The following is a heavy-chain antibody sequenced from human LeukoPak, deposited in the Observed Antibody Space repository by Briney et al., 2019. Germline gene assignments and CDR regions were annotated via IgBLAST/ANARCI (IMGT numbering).Heavy chain of an antibody. CDR1: GYTFTSYG. CDR2: ISAYNGNT. CDR3: ARKFRARYDFGSGSYYKPFTYYYMDV. V-gene: IGHV1-18*01. Sequence: ASVKVSCKASGYTFTSYGISWVRQAPGQGLEWMGWISAYNGNTNYAQKLQGRVTMTTDTSTSTAYMELRSLRSDDTAVYYCARKFRARYDFGSGSYYKPFTYYYMDVWGKGTAITVSS. J-gene: IGHJ6*03. D-gene: IGHD3-10*01.